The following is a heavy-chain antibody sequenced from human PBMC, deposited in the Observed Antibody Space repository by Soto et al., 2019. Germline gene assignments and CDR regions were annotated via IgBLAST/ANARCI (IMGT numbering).Heavy chain of an antibody. Sequence: ASVKVSCKASGYTFTSYAMHWVRQAPGQRLEWMGWINAGNGNTKYSQKFQGRFTISRDTSKNALYLQMNSLRVEDTAVYYCAKELGRQCFDHWGQGALVTVSS. CDR2: INAGNGNT. D-gene: IGHD6-19*01. CDR1: GYTFTSYA. V-gene: IGHV1-3*01. CDR3: AKELGRQCFDH. J-gene: IGHJ4*02.